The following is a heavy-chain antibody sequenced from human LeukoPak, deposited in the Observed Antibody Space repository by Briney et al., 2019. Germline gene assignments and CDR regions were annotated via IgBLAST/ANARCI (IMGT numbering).Heavy chain of an antibody. CDR1: GFTFSSYG. CDR2: ISYDGSNK. J-gene: IGHJ4*02. V-gene: IGHV3-30*18. CDR3: AKDLKKPESDY. Sequence: GGSLRLSCAASGFTFSSYGMHWVRQAPGKGLEWVAAISYDGSNKYYADSVKGRFTISRDNSKNTLYLQMNSLRAEDTAVYYCAKDLKKPESDYWGQGTLVTVSS. D-gene: IGHD1-14*01.